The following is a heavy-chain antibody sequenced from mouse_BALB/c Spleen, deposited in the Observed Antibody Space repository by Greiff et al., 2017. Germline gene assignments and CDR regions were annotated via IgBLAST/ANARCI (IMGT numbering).Heavy chain of an antibody. V-gene: IGHV1-80*01. J-gene: IGHJ4*01. D-gene: IGHD3-1*01. CDR3: ATTDTARGMDY. CDR2: IYPGDGDT. Sequence: VQLQQSGAELVRPGSSVKISCKASGYAFSSYWMNWVKQRPGQGLEWIGQIYPGDGDTNYNGKFKGKATLTADKSSSTAYMQLSSLTSEDSAVYFCATTDTARGMDYWGQGTSVTVSS. CDR1: GYAFSSYW.